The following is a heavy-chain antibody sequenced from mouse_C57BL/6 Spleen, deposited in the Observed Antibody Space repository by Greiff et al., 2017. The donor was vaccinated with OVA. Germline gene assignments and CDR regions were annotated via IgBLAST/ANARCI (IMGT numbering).Heavy chain of an antibody. V-gene: IGHV1-80*01. Sequence: QVQLQQSGAELVKPGASVKISCKASGYAFSSYWMNWVKQRPGKGLEWIGQIYPGDGDTNYNGKFKGKATLTADKSSSTAYMQLSSLTSEDSAVYVCARPVVATDWYFDVWGTGTTVTVSS. CDR3: ARPVVATDWYFDV. J-gene: IGHJ1*03. CDR2: IYPGDGDT. CDR1: GYAFSSYW. D-gene: IGHD1-1*01.